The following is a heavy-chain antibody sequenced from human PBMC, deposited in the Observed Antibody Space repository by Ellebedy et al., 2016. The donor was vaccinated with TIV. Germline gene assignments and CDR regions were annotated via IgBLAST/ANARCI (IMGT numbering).Heavy chain of an antibody. CDR1: GYTFTGYY. V-gene: IGHV1-2*02. D-gene: IGHD5-12*01. CDR3: ARDNSGYEGTAFDI. Sequence: ASVKVSCKASGYTFTGYYMHWVRQAPGQGLEWMGWINPNSGGTNYAQKFQGRVTMTRDTSISIAYMELSRLRSDDTAVYYCARDNSGYEGTAFDIWGQGTMVTVSS. CDR2: INPNSGGT. J-gene: IGHJ3*02.